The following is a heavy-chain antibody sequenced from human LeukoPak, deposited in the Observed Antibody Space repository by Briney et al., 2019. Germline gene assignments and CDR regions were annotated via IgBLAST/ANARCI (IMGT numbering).Heavy chain of an antibody. CDR2: IYYSGST. Sequence: ASQTLSLTCTVSGGSISSGDYYWSWIRQPPGKGLEWIGYIYYSGSTYYNPSLKSRVTISVDTSKNQFSLKLSSVTAADTAVYYCARVEMATILVGFDYWGQGTLVTVSS. D-gene: IGHD5-24*01. V-gene: IGHV4-30-4*01. J-gene: IGHJ4*02. CDR1: GGSISSGDYY. CDR3: ARVEMATILVGFDY.